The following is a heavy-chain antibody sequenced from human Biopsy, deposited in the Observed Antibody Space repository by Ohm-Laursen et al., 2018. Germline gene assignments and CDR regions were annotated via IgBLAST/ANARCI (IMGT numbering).Heavy chain of an antibody. J-gene: IGHJ4*02. CDR2: IYYTGHT. CDR1: GGSIKSYY. D-gene: IGHD7-27*01. Sequence: SDTLSLTCPVSGGSIKSYYWNWIRQSPGKGPEWIGFIYYTGHTNYNPSLKSRATISVDTSKNQFSLKVISVTAADTAVYYCARLTGDPSYWGQGILVTVSS. CDR3: ARLTGDPSY. V-gene: IGHV4-59*07.